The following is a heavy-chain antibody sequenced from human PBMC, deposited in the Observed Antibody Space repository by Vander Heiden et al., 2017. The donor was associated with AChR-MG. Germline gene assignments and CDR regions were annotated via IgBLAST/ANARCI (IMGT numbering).Heavy chain of an antibody. Sequence: QVQLVQPGAEVGKPGSSVKVSCKASGGPFSSYAISWVRQAPGQGLEWMGRIIPILGVTSYEQKLQGRVTITADKSTSTAYMELSSLRSEDTAVYYCAREFYYDSGSYYAYFDYWGQGTLVTVSS. CDR3: AREFYYDSGSYYAYFDY. CDR1: GGPFSSYA. CDR2: IIPILGVT. V-gene: IGHV1-69*04. J-gene: IGHJ4*02. D-gene: IGHD3-10*01.